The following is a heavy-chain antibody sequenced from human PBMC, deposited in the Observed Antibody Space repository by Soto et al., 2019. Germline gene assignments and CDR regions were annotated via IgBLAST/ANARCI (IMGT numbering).Heavy chain of an antibody. CDR2: IYDSESA. Sequence: GYYWSWIRHHPGKGLEWIGYIYDSESAYYNPSLKSRVTISMDTSKNQFAMRLSSVTAADTAVYFCARAFSSSSAVDLWGQGTQVTVSS. CDR1: GYY. J-gene: IGHJ5*02. D-gene: IGHD6-6*01. V-gene: IGHV4-31*02. CDR3: ARAFSSSSAVDL.